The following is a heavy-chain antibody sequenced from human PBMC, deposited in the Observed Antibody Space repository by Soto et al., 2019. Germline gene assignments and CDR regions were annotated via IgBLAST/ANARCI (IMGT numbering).Heavy chain of an antibody. D-gene: IGHD2-15*01. J-gene: IGHJ4*02. CDR3: ARFGAVAAYFDY. CDR2: INAGNGNT. CDR1: GYTFTSYA. V-gene: IGHV1-3*01. Sequence: QVQLVQSGAEVKKPGASVKVSCKASGYTFTSYAMHWVRQAPGQRLEWMGWINAGNGNTKYSQKFQGRVTITRDTSASTAYMELSSLGSEDTAVYYCARFGAVAAYFDYWGQGTLVTVSS.